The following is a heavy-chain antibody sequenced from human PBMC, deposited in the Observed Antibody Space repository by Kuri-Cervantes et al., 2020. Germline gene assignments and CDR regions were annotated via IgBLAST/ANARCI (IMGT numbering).Heavy chain of an antibody. V-gene: IGHV4-4*02. D-gene: IGHD5-12*01. CDR1: GDSMSITHC. Sequence: SETLSLTCAVSGDSMSITHCWSWVRQPPGKGLEWIGEIYHSGHTNYNPSLKSRVTMSIDKSKNQFSLKLSSVTAADTAVYYCARGVSQFIVATTFYFDYWGQGTLVTVSS. J-gene: IGHJ4*02. CDR3: ARGVSQFIVATTFYFDY. CDR2: IYHSGHT.